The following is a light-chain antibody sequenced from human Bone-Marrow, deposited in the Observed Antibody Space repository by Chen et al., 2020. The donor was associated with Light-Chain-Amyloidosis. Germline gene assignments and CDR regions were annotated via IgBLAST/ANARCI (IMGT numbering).Light chain of an antibody. Sequence: SDVLTQPSSVSVAPGQTATFACGGNNIGSTSVHWYQQTPGQAPLLVVYDDSDRPSGIPERLSGSNSGNTATLTISRVEAGDEADYYCQVWDRSSDRPVFGGGTKLTVL. J-gene: IGLJ3*02. CDR1: NIGSTS. CDR2: DDS. V-gene: IGLV3-21*02. CDR3: QVWDRSSDRPV.